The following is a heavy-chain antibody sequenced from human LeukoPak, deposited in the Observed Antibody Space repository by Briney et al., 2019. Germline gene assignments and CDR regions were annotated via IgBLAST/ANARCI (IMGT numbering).Heavy chain of an antibody. D-gene: IGHD6-19*01. J-gene: IGHJ4*02. CDR3: ARDYFFVGSGWED. V-gene: IGHV1-2*02. CDR2: XXXXSGXT. CDR1: GYTFTGXX. Sequence: ASVKVSCKASGYTFTGXXMHWVRQAPGQGXXXXXXXXXXSGXTXXXXXXXXXXTXTRDXSISTAYMEXSRLRSDDTAVYYCARDYFFVGSGWEDWGQGTLVTVSS.